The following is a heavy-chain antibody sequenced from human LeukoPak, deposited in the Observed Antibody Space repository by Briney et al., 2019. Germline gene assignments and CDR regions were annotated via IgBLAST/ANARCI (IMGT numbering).Heavy chain of an antibody. J-gene: IGHJ4*02. V-gene: IGHV3-7*03. CDR3: AREGLGGGLLKAYCSGGSCYGH. CDR1: GFTFSSYW. Sequence: GGSLRLSCAASGFTFSSYWMSWVRQAPGKGLEWVANIKQDGSEKYYVDSVKGRFTISRDNAKNSLYLQMNSLRAEDTAVYYCAREGLGGGLLKAYCSGGSCYGHWGQGTLVTVSS. CDR2: IKQDGSEK. D-gene: IGHD2-15*01.